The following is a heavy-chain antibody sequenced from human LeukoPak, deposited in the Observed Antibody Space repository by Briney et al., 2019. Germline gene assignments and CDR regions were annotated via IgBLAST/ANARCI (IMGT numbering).Heavy chain of an antibody. Sequence: GGSLRLSCAASGFIFSRYGMHWVRQAPGKGLEWVSSISGSGDSTQYADSVQGRFAVFRDNSNNTLYLQMNSLRVEDTAMYFCARDPNGDYIGTFDMWGRGTMVSVSS. V-gene: IGHV3-23*01. CDR2: ISGSGDST. J-gene: IGHJ3*02. CDR3: ARDPNGDYIGTFDM. D-gene: IGHD4-17*01. CDR1: GFIFSRYG.